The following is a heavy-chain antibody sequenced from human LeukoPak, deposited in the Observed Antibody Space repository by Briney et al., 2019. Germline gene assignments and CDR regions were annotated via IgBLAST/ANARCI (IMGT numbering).Heavy chain of an antibody. Sequence: RASVTVSCKASGGTFSSYAISWVRQAPGQGLEWMGRIIPILGIANYAQKFQGRVTITADKSTSTAYMELSSLRSEDTAVYYCARVSDFYQPDFDYWGQGTLVTVSS. CDR1: GGTFSSYA. CDR3: ARVSDFYQPDFDY. CDR2: IIPILGIA. V-gene: IGHV1-69*04. J-gene: IGHJ4*02. D-gene: IGHD3-3*01.